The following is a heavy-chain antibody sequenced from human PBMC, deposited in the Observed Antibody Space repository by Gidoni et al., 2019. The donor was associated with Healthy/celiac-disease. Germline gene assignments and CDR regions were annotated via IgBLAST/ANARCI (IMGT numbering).Heavy chain of an antibody. CDR1: GGSFRGYY. D-gene: IGHD1-7*01. CDR3: ARGTNYGTDY. CDR2: IKHSGST. V-gene: IGHV4-34*01. J-gene: IGHJ4*02. Sequence: QVQLQQWGAGLLKPSETLSLTCAVYGGSFRGYYWSWIRQPPGKGLEWIGEIKHSGSTNYNPSLKSRVTISVDTSKNQFSLKLSSVTAADTAVYYCARGTNYGTDYWGQGTLVTVSS.